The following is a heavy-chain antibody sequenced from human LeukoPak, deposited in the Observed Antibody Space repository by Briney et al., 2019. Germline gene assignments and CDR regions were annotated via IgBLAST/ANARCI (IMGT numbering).Heavy chain of an antibody. D-gene: IGHD1-26*01. V-gene: IGHV4-38-2*02. CDR3: ASRIVGATFDY. Sequence: PSDTLSLTCTVSGYSISSGYYWGWIRQPPGKGLEWIGSIYHSGSTYYNPSLKSRVTISVDTSKNQFSLKLSSVTAADTAVYYCASRIVGATFDYWGQGTLVTVSS. J-gene: IGHJ4*02. CDR2: IYHSGST. CDR1: GYSISSGYY.